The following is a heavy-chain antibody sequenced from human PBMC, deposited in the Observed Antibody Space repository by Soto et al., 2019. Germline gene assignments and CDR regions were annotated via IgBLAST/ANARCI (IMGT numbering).Heavy chain of an antibody. CDR1: GGSISSYY. CDR2: IYYSGST. V-gene: IGHV4-59*01. CDR3: TRSTVTKYYFDY. J-gene: IGHJ4*02. D-gene: IGHD4-17*01. Sequence: SETLSLTCTVSGGSISSYYWSWIRQPPGKGLEWIGYIYYSGSTNYNPSLKSRVTISVDTSKNQFSLKLSSVTAADTAVYYCTRSTVTKYYFDYWGQGTLVTVSS.